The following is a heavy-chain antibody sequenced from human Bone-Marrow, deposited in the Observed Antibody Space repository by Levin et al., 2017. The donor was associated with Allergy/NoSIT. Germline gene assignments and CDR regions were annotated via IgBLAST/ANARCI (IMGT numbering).Heavy chain of an antibody. CDR1: GFIFSTYE. Sequence: LAGGSLRLSCAASGFIFSTYEMHWVRQAPGKGLEWVAFISYDENNKYYADSVKGRFTISRDNSKSTLYLEMSSLRPEDTALYYCARDGVTSAHYNWFDPWGQGTLVTVSS. J-gene: IGHJ5*02. CDR3: ARDGVTSAHYNWFDP. CDR2: ISYDENNK. V-gene: IGHV3-30-3*01. D-gene: IGHD1-26*01.